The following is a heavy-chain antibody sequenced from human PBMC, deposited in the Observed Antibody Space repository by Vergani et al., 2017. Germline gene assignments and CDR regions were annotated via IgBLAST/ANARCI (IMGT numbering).Heavy chain of an antibody. V-gene: IGHV3-33*01. CDR2: IWYDGSNK. CDR3: ARGPLHCSSTSCAYHDAFDI. CDR1: GFTFSSYG. J-gene: IGHJ3*02. D-gene: IGHD2-2*01. Sequence: QVQLVESGGGVVQPGRSLRLSCAASGFTFSSYGMHWVRQAPGKGLEWVAVIWYDGSNKYYADSVKGRFTISRDNSKNTLYLQMNSLRAEDTAVYYCARGPLHCSSTSCAYHDAFDIWGQGTMVTVSS.